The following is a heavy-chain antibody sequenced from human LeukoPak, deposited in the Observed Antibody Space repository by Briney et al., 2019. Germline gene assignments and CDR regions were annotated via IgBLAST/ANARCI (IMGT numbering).Heavy chain of an antibody. CDR1: GFTFSAYV. CDR2: ISGSGDIT. J-gene: IGHJ6*03. CDR3: AKAHLPDYYYMDV. Sequence: SGGSLRLSCAASGFTFSAYVMSWVRQAPGKGLEWVSSISGSGDITYYADSVKGRFTISRDNSRNTLHLQMNSLRAEDTALYYCAKAHLPDYYYMDVWGKGTTVTVSS. V-gene: IGHV3-23*01.